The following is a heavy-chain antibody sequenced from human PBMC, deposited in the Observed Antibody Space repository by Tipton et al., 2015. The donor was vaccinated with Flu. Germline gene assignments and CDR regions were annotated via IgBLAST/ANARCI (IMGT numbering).Heavy chain of an antibody. J-gene: IGHJ4*02. V-gene: IGHV4-31*03. CDR3: ARDTTANDYGDTGFDY. CDR1: GGSISSGGYY. Sequence: TLSLTCTVSGGSISSGGYYWSWIRQHPGKGLEWIGYIYYSGSTYYNPSLKSRVTISVDTSKNQFSLKLSSVTAADTAVYYCARDTTANDYGDTGFDYWGQGTLVTVSS. D-gene: IGHD4-17*01. CDR2: IYYSGST.